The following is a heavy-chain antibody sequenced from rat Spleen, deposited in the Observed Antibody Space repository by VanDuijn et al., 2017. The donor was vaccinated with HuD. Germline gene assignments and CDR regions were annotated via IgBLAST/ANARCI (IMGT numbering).Heavy chain of an antibody. D-gene: IGHD1-7*01. J-gene: IGHJ3*01. CDR2: INFDGSGT. CDR1: GFTFSNYD. CDR3: ARPSYGYPFAY. V-gene: IGHV5-7*01. Sequence: EVRLVESGGGLVRPGRSMKLSCAASGFTFSNYDMAWVRQAPTKGLEWVASINFDGSGTYYRDSVKGRFTISRENAKGTLYLQMDSLRSEDTATYYCARPSYGYPFAYWGQGTLVTVSS.